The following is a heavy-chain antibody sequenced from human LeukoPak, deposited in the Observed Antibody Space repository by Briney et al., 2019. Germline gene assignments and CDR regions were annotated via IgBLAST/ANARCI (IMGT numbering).Heavy chain of an antibody. V-gene: IGHV4-61*01. CDR3: AREVVAAAGTVDY. J-gene: IGHJ4*02. Sequence: SETLSLTCTVSGGSISSSSYYWGWIRQPPGKGLEWIGYIYYSGSTNYNPSLKSRVTMSVDTSKNQFSLKLTSVTAADTAVYYCAREVVAAAGTVDYWGQGTLVTVSS. D-gene: IGHD6-13*01. CDR1: GGSISSSSYY. CDR2: IYYSGST.